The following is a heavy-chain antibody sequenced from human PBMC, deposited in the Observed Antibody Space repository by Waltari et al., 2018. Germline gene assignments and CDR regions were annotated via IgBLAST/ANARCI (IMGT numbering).Heavy chain of an antibody. D-gene: IGHD3-3*01. Sequence: QVPLVQSGAEVKKPGASVKVSCKASGYTFLGSQLHSRRQAPGQGLEWMGWINPNSGGTNYAQKFQGRVTMTRDTSISTAYMELSRLRSDDTAVYYCASMAPVRFLEWLLLVWGQGTLVTVSS. CDR3: ASMAPVRFLEWLLLV. CDR2: INPNSGGT. CDR1: GYTFLGSQ. J-gene: IGHJ4*02. V-gene: IGHV1-2*02.